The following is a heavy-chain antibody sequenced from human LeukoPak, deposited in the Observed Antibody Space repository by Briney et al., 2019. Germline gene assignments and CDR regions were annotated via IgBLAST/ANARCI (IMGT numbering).Heavy chain of an antibody. D-gene: IGHD3-10*01. Sequence: ASVKVSCEVSGYTLTELSMHWVRQAPGKGLEWMGGSDPEDGETIYAQKFQGRVTMTEDTSTDTAYMELSSPRSEDTAVYYCATAKTGKNYYYYMDVCGKGTTVTVSS. V-gene: IGHV1-24*01. CDR2: SDPEDGET. CDR1: GYTLTELS. CDR3: ATAKTGKNYYYYMDV. J-gene: IGHJ6*03.